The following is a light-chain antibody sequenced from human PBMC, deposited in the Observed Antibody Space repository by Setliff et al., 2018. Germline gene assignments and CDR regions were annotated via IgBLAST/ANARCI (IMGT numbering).Light chain of an antibody. CDR3: CSYAGSYTSLYV. CDR1: RYDVGGYNF. Sequence: QSALTQPASVSGAPGQSITISCTGTRYDVGGYNFVSWYQQHPGKAPKLMIYDVSKRPSGVPDRFSGSKSGNTASLTISGLQAEDEADYYCCSYAGSYTSLYVFGTGTKGTVL. J-gene: IGLJ1*01. V-gene: IGLV2-11*01. CDR2: DVS.